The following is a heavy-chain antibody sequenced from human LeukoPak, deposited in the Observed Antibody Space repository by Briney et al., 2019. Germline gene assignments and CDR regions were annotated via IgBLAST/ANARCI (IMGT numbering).Heavy chain of an antibody. V-gene: IGHV3-23*01. CDR3: AKGFRSGSGSPPDP. CDR2: ISGSGNFT. CDR1: GFSFSSYA. Sequence: GGSLRLSCVASGFSFSSYAMSWVRQAPGKGPQWVTSISGSGNFTFYTDSVKGRFTISRDNSKNTLYVQMNSLRAEDTAIYYCAKGFRSGSGSPPDPWGQGTLVTVSS. D-gene: IGHD1-26*01. J-gene: IGHJ5*02.